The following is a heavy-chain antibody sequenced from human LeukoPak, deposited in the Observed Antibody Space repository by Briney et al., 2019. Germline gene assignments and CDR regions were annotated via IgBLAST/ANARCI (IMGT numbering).Heavy chain of an antibody. CDR3: ARDSSGYYRMDV. CDR1: GFTVSSNY. J-gene: IGHJ6*02. CDR2: IYSGGAT. Sequence: GGSLILSCAASGFTVSSNYMSWVRQAPGKGLEWVSLIYSGGATDYADFVKGRFTISRDNSKNTLYLQMNSLRAEDSAVYYCARDSSGYYRMDVWGQGTTVTVSS. D-gene: IGHD3-22*01. V-gene: IGHV3-53*01.